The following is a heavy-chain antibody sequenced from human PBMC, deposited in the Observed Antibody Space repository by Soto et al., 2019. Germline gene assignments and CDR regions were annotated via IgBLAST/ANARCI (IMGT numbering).Heavy chain of an antibody. D-gene: IGHD4-17*01. CDR1: GGSISSYY. CDR3: ARELRGVATVNVFDY. J-gene: IGHJ4*02. Sequence: SETLSLTCTVSGGSISSYYWSWIRQPPGKGLEWIGYIYYSGSTNYNPSLKSRVTISVDTSKNQFSLKLSSVTAADTAVYYCARELRGVATVNVFDYWGQGTLVTVSS. CDR2: IYYSGST. V-gene: IGHV4-59*01.